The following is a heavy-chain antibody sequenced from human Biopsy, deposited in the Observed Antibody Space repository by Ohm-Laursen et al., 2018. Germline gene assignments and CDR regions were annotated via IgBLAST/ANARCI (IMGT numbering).Heavy chain of an antibody. CDR2: IVPIFGTA. V-gene: IGHV1-69*01. J-gene: IGHJ4*02. CDR1: GGSFSTYT. Sequence: SSVKVSCKASGGSFSTYTISWVRQAPGQGLEWMGGIVPIFGTANYAQKFQGRVTITADESTSTAYMELSSLRSDDTAVYYCARDVLGGGSYRFFYWGQGSLVTVSS. CDR3: ARDVLGGGSYRFFY. D-gene: IGHD1-26*01.